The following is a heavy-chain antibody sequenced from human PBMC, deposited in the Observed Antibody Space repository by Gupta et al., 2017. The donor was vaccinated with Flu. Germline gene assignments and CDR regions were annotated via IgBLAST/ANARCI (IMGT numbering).Heavy chain of an antibody. J-gene: IGHJ6*02. V-gene: IGHV1-18*04. Sequence: QIQLVQSGPEVKKAGASVKVSCRASGYTFDSFIISWVRRAPGQGLEWLGWISAYNGNINYAQRFQGRVTVTTDTSTSTAYMELRGLRSDDTGVYYCARSAACYGMDFWGQGTRLTVS. CDR2: ISAYNGNI. CDR1: GYTFDSFI. D-gene: IGHD6-25*01. CDR3: ARSAACYGMDF.